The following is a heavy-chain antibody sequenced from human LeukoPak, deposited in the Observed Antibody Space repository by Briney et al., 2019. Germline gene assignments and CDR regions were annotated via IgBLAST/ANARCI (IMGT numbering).Heavy chain of an antibody. J-gene: IGHJ6*03. Sequence: ASVKVSCKASGGTFSSYAISWVRQAPGQGLEWMGGIIPIFGTANYAQKFQGRVTITTDESTSTAYVELSSLRSEDTAVYYCASHRPPKIVVVPAAIHRYYYYYMDVWGKGTTVTVSS. D-gene: IGHD2-2*02. V-gene: IGHV1-69*05. CDR3: ASHRPPKIVVVPAAIHRYYYYYMDV. CDR1: GGTFSSYA. CDR2: IIPIFGTA.